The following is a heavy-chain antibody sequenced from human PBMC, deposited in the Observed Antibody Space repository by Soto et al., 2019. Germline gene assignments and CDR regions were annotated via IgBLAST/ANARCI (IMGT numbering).Heavy chain of an antibody. Sequence: PSETMCLTCAVSGGSINSDYWWTWVRQPPGKGLEWIGEIYHSGSTNYNPSLKSRVTISVDKSKKQFYLEVRFVTAADTAVYYCATRRFLEWLGTMEVWGQGTTVTVS. CDR1: GGSINSDYW. V-gene: IGHV4-4*02. CDR3: ATRRFLEWLGTMEV. D-gene: IGHD3-3*01. J-gene: IGHJ6*02. CDR2: IYHSGST.